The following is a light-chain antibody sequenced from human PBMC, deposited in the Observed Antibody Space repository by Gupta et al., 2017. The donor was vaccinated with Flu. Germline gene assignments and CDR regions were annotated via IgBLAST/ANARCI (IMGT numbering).Light chain of an antibody. Sequence: QSVLTQPPSVSGPPGQRVTISCSGSISDIGNHFVYWYQQLPGTAPKLLIFRNNLRPSGVPDRFSASKSGTSASLAIDGLRSDDEGDYYCATWSDSSTYVLGTGTKVTVL. V-gene: IGLV1-47*01. CDR3: ATWSDSSTYV. CDR2: RNN. CDR1: ISDIGNHF. J-gene: IGLJ1*01.